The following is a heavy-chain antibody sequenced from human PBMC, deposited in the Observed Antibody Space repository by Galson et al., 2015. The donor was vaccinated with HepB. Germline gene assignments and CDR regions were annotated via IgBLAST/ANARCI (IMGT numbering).Heavy chain of an antibody. CDR1: GYTLTELS. J-gene: IGHJ3*02. D-gene: IGHD2-2*01. CDR3: ATSCSSTSCYLAFDI. V-gene: IGHV1-24*01. Sequence: SVKVSCKVSGYTLTELSMHWVRQAPGKGLEWMGGFDPEDGETIYAQKFQGRVTMTEDTSTDTAYMELSSLRSEDTAVYYCATSCSSTSCYLAFDIWGQGTMVTVSS. CDR2: FDPEDGET.